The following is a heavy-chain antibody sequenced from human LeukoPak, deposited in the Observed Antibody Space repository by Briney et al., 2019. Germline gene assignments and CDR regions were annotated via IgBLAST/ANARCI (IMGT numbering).Heavy chain of an antibody. D-gene: IGHD2-8*01. J-gene: IGHJ6*02. CDR1: GFTFSSYG. CDR3: AKGQGLYAPLRNYGMDV. CDR2: ISYDGSSQ. V-gene: IGHV3-30*18. Sequence: GGSLRLSCAASGFTFSSYGMNWVRQAPGKGLEWMAAISYDGSSQFYADSVRGRFTTSRDNSKNTLYLQMSSLRGEDTAVYYCAKGQGLYAPLRNYGMDVWGQGTTVTVSS.